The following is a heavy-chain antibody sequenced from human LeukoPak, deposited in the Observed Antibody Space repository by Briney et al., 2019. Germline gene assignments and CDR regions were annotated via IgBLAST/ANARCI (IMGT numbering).Heavy chain of an antibody. V-gene: IGHV6-1*01. CDR2: TYYRTRWYF. Sequence: SQTLSLTCAISGDSVSNNGASWNWIRQSPSRGLEWPGRTYYRTRWYFDYAVSVRSRATINPETSKNQFSLQLDSVTPEDTAVYYCARGGAGWYVSVFDPWGQGTLVTVSS. CDR3: ARGGAGWYVSVFDP. D-gene: IGHD6-19*01. CDR1: GDSVSNNGAS. J-gene: IGHJ5*02.